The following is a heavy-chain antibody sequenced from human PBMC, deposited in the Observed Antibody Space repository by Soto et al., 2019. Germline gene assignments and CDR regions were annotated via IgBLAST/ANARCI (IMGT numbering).Heavy chain of an antibody. J-gene: IGHJ4*02. Sequence: SETLSLTCTVSGGSISSYYWSWIRQPAGKGLEWIGRIYTSGSTNYNPSLKSRVTMSVDTSKNQFSLKLSSVTAADTAVYYCARACSSNSCYDVFDYWGEGTLVTVSS. CDR1: GGSISSYY. V-gene: IGHV4-4*07. CDR2: IYTSGST. CDR3: ARACSSNSCYDVFDY. D-gene: IGHD2-2*01.